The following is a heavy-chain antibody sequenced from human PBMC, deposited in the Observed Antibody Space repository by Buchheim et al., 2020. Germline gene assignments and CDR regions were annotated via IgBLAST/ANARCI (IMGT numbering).Heavy chain of an antibody. D-gene: IGHD3-16*02. CDR1: GGSISSGGYY. Sequence: QVQLQESGPGLVKPSQTLSLTCTVSGGSISSGGYYWSWIRQHPGKGLEWIGYIYYSGSTYYNPSLKSRVTISVDTSKNQFSLKLSSVTAADTAVYYRARSKDRGYDYVWGSYRRYYFDYWGQGTL. V-gene: IGHV4-31*03. CDR3: ARSKDRGYDYVWGSYRRYYFDY. J-gene: IGHJ4*02. CDR2: IYYSGST.